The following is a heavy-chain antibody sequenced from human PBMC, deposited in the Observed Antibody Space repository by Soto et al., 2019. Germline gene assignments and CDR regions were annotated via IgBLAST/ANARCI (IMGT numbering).Heavy chain of an antibody. D-gene: IGHD6-19*01. CDR2: IYYSGST. J-gene: IGHJ4*02. CDR3: ARAPTSSGWTFDY. CDR1: GGSISSYY. V-gene: IGHV4-59*08. Sequence: SETLSLTCTVSGGSISSYYWSWIRQPPGKGLEWIGNIYYSGSTNYNPSLKSRVTISVDTSKNQFSLKLNSVTAADTAVYYCARAPTSSGWTFDYWGQGTLVTVSS.